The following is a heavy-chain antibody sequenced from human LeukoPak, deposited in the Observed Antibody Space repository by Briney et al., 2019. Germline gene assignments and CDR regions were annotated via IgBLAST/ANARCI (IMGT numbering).Heavy chain of an antibody. CDR2: INPSSGGT. CDR1: GYTFTGYY. CDR3: VFFLRGFGDNGVDY. Sequence: ASVKVSCKASGYTFTGYYMHWVRQAPGQGLEWMGWINPSSGGTNYAQKFQGRVTMTRDTSISTAYMELSRLRSDDTAVYYCVFFLRGFGDNGVDYWGQGTLVTVSS. V-gene: IGHV1-2*02. J-gene: IGHJ4*02. D-gene: IGHD3-10*01.